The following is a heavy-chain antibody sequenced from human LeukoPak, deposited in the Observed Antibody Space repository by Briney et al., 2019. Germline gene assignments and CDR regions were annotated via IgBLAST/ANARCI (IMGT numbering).Heavy chain of an antibody. J-gene: IGHJ3*01. CDR3: AREGNQKGDVLDF. Sequence: SVRVSCKASGGPLNNYAIAWVRQAPGQGLEWMGGIIPTFGASNYAQRLQGRVTINADKSTSTAYLELKSLLSEDTAMYYCAREGNQKGDVLDFWGQGTLVIVSS. CDR1: GGPLNNYA. V-gene: IGHV1-69*06. CDR2: IIPTFGAS.